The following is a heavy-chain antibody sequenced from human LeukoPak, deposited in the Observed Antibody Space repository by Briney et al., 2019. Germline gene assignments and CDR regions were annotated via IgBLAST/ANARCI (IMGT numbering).Heavy chain of an antibody. CDR3: ARTRLRAVIGNWFDP. D-gene: IGHD3-22*01. J-gene: IGHJ5*02. V-gene: IGHV4-34*01. CDR1: GGSFSGYY. Sequence: SETLSLTCAVYGGSFSGYYWSWIRQPPGKGLEWIGEINHSGSTNYNPSLKSRVTISVDTSKNQFSLKLSSVTAADTAVYYCARTRLRAVIGNWFDPWGQGTLVTVSS. CDR2: INHSGST.